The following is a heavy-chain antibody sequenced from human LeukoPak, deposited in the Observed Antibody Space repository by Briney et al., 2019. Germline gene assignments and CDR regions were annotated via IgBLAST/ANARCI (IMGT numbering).Heavy chain of an antibody. V-gene: IGHV1-18*01. CDR2: TSAYNGNT. CDR1: GYTFTSYG. J-gene: IGHJ4*02. CDR3: ARDRRYKGYYGSGSYYGFDY. D-gene: IGHD3-10*01. Sequence: ASVKVSCKASGYTFTSYGISWVRQAPGQGLEWMGWTSAYNGNTNYAQKLQGRVTMTTDTSTSTAYMELRSLRPDDTAVYYCARDRRYKGYYGSGSYYGFDYWGQGTLVTVSS.